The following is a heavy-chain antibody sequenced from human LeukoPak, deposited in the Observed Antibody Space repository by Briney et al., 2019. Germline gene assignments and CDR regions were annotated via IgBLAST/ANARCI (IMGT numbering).Heavy chain of an antibody. Sequence: PGGSLRLSCAASGFSFSDYYMDWVRQAPGKGLEWVGRTRSKANSYTTEYAASVKGRFAISRDDSKNSLYLQMNSLKIEDTAICYCARSSSTWYPLFDYWGQGTLVTVSS. V-gene: IGHV3-72*01. CDR1: GFSFSDYY. CDR3: ARSSSTWYPLFDY. J-gene: IGHJ4*02. CDR2: TRSKANSYTT. D-gene: IGHD6-13*01.